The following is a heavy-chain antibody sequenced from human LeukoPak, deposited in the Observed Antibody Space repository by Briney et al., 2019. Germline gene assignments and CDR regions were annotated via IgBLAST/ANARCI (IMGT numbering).Heavy chain of an antibody. Sequence: RGESLKISCKGSGYSFTSYWIGWVRQMPGKGLEWMGIIYPGDSDTRYSPSFQGQVTISADKSISTAYLQWSSLKASDTAMYYCAKAGPHSSSWYRWFDPWGQGTLVTVSS. V-gene: IGHV5-51*01. CDR3: AKAGPHSSSWYRWFDP. CDR2: IYPGDSDT. D-gene: IGHD6-13*01. CDR1: GYSFTSYW. J-gene: IGHJ5*02.